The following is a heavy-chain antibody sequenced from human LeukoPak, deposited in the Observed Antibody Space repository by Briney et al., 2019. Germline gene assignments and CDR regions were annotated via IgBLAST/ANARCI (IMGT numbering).Heavy chain of an antibody. J-gene: IGHJ6*02. D-gene: IGHD2-2*01. CDR1: GGSISSSSYS. Sequence: PSETLSLTCTVSGGSISSSSYSWGWIRQPPGKGLEWIGSIYYSGSTYYNPSLKSRVTISVDTSKNQFSLKLSSVTAADTAVYYCAILFRGSRNYYYYYGMDVWGQGTTVTVSS. CDR3: AILFRGSRNYYYYYGMDV. V-gene: IGHV4-39*01. CDR2: IYYSGST.